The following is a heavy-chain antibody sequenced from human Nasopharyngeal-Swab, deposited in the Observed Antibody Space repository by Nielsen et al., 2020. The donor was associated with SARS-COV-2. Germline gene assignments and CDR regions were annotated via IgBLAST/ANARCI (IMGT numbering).Heavy chain of an antibody. CDR2: IYPGDSDT. CDR3: ARLPMRAASGRGAFDI. D-gene: IGHD6-13*01. V-gene: IGHV5-51*01. J-gene: IGHJ3*02. CDR1: GYNFATYW. Sequence: GESLKISCQASGYNFATYWIGWVRQLPGEGLRWMGLIYPGDSDTRYSPSLQGQVTISADRSITTAYLQWSSLKASGTAMYYCARLPMRAASGRGAFDIWGQGTMVTVSS.